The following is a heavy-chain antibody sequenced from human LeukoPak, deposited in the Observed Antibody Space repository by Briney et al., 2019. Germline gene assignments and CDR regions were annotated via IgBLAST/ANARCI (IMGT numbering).Heavy chain of an antibody. Sequence: GESLKISCQGSGYPFNNYWIGWVRQMPGKGLEWMGIIYPGDSDTTYNPSFQGQVTFSADKSISTAYLQWSSLKASDTAIYYCARVGVRGVNGRAYFDYWGQGTLVTVSS. CDR1: GYPFNNYW. D-gene: IGHD3-10*01. CDR3: ARVGVRGVNGRAYFDY. J-gene: IGHJ4*02. CDR2: IYPGDSDT. V-gene: IGHV5-51*01.